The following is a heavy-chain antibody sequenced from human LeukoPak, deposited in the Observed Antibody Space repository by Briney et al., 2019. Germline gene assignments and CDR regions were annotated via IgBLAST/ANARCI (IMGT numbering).Heavy chain of an antibody. J-gene: IGHJ3*02. D-gene: IGHD1-26*01. CDR1: GFTFDDYA. CDR3: AKDRATSGFDAFDI. V-gene: IGHV3-9*03. Sequence: PGGSLRLSCAASGFTFDDYAMHLVRQAPGKGLEWVSGISWNSGSIGYADSVKGRFNISRDNAKNSLYLQMNSLRAEDMALYYCAKDRATSGFDAFDIWGQGTMVTVSS. CDR2: ISWNSGSI.